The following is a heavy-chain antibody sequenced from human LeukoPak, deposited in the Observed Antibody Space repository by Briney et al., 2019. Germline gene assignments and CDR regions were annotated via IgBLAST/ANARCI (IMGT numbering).Heavy chain of an antibody. V-gene: IGHV1-46*01. CDR3: AREGEMADYTGASIPPHDAFDI. CDR2: INPSGVST. Sequence: ASVKVSCKASGYTCTSYYMHWVRQAPGQGLEWMGIINPSGVSTSYAQKFQGRVTMTRDTSTSTVYMELSSLRSEDTAVYYCAREGEMADYTGASIPPHDAFDIWGQGTMVTVSS. J-gene: IGHJ3*02. D-gene: IGHD5-24*01. CDR1: GYTCTSYY.